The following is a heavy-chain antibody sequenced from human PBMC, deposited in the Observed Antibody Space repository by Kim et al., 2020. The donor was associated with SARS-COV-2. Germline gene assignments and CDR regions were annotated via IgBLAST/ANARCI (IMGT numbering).Heavy chain of an antibody. V-gene: IGHV1-46*01. Sequence: PQNVQGRVTIPRDTSTSTVYMELSSLRSADTALYYCARRSFPPSFYGMDVWGHGTTVTVSS. J-gene: IGHJ6*02. CDR3: ARRSFPPSFYGMDV.